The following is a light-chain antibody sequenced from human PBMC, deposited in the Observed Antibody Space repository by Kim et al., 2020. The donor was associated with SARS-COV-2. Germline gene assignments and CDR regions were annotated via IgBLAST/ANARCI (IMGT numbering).Light chain of an antibody. V-gene: IGLV1-47*01. Sequence: GQRVTISCSGSSSNIGSNYVYWYQPLPGTAPKLLISRSNQRPSGVPDRFSGSRSGTSASLAISGLRSEDEADYYCAAWDDNLSGWGFGGGTQLTVL. J-gene: IGLJ3*02. CDR1: SSNIGSNY. CDR3: AAWDDNLSGWG. CDR2: RSN.